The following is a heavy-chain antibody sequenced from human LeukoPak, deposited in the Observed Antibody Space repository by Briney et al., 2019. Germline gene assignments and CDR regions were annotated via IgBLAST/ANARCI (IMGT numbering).Heavy chain of an antibody. J-gene: IGHJ6*03. Sequence: GGSLRLSCAASGFTFSNYWMHWVRQAPGKGLVWVSRINSDGRSTNYADSVKGRFTISRDNAKNTLYLQMNSLRAEDTAVYYCARSEAGSYSRYYYYYMDVWGKGTTVTISS. V-gene: IGHV3-74*01. CDR3: ARSEAGSYSRYYYYYMDV. CDR2: INSDGRST. CDR1: GFTFSNYW. D-gene: IGHD3-10*01.